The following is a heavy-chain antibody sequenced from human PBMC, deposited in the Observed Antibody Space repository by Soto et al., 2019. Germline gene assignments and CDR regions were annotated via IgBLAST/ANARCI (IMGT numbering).Heavy chain of an antibody. D-gene: IGHD3-10*01. V-gene: IGHV3-30*04. CDR2: ISRDGTNK. J-gene: IGHJ4*02. CDR1: GFTFSRYA. CDR3: ARSRSGAVTDSFDF. Sequence: GSLRLSCAASGFTFSRYAIHWVRQAPGKGLEWVAVISRDGTNKYYVDSVKGRFTISRDNSRNTLYLQMNSLRHEDAAVYYCARSRSGAVTDSFDFWGQGTLVTVSS.